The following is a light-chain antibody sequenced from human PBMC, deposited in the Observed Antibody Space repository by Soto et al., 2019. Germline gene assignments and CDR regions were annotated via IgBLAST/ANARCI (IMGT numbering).Light chain of an antibody. CDR3: TQSYNIPFT. Sequence: DIQMTQSPASLAASLGDRITISCRASQTISNYLTWYHQKPGKAHRLLIYGSSTLQSGVPSTFSGSGSGTEFTLSIRSPQPEDFGTYDCTQSYNIPFTFGPGTNV. J-gene: IGKJ3*01. V-gene: IGKV1-39*01. CDR1: QTISNY. CDR2: GSS.